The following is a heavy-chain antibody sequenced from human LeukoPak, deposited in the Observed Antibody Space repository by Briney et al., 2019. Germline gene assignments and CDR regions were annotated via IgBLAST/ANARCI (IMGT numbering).Heavy chain of an antibody. D-gene: IGHD5-18*01. V-gene: IGHV3-21*01. CDR3: ARDPGYSYGLGDNDY. CDR1: GFTFSSYS. CDR2: ISSSSSYI. J-gene: IGHJ4*02. Sequence: EPGGSLRLSCAASGFTFSSYSMNWVRQAPGKGLEWVSSISSSSSYIYYADSVKGRFTISRDNAKNSLYLQMNSLRAEDTAVYYCARDPGYSYGLGDNDYWGQGTLVTVSS.